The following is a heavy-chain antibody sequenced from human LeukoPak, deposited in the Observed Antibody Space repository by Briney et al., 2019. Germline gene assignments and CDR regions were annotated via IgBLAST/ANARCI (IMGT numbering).Heavy chain of an antibody. CDR3: ARMETTVTQVVSGDDAFDI. V-gene: IGHV4-34*01. D-gene: IGHD4-17*01. CDR2: INHSGTT. J-gene: IGHJ3*02. CDR1: GGSFSGYY. Sequence: SETLSLTCAVYGGSFSGYYWSWIRQPPGKGLEWIGEINHSGTTNYNPSLKSRVTISVDTSKNQFSLKLSSVTAADTAVYYCARMETTVTQVVSGDDAFDIWGQGTMVTVSS.